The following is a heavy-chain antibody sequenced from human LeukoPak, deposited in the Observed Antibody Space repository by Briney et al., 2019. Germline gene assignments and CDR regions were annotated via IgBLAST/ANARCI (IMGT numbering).Heavy chain of an antibody. CDR1: GYSISSGYY. J-gene: IGHJ5*02. V-gene: IGHV4-38-2*01. CDR3: ARGRSTHCSSTSCYTVLSRWFDP. CDR2: IYHSGST. D-gene: IGHD2-2*02. Sequence: SETLSLTCAVSGYSISSGYYWGWIRQPPGKGLEWIGSIYHSGSTYCNPSLKSRVTISVDTSKNQFSLKLSSVTAADTAVYYCARGRSTHCSSTSCYTVLSRWFDPWGQGTLVTVSS.